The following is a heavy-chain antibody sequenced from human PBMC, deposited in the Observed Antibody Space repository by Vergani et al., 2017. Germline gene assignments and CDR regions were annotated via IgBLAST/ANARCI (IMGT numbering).Heavy chain of an antibody. J-gene: IGHJ5*02. D-gene: IGHD2-15*01. CDR3: ARARQYCSGGSCYSGDWFDP. V-gene: IGHV3-33*08. CDR2: IWYDGSNK. Sequence: VQLVESGGGLVKPGGSLRLSCAASGFTFSSYGMHWVRQAPGKGLEWVAVIWYDGSNKYYADSVKGRFTISRDNAKNSLYLQMNSLRAEDTAVYYCARARQYCSGGSCYSGDWFDPWGQGTLVTVSS. CDR1: GFTFSSYG.